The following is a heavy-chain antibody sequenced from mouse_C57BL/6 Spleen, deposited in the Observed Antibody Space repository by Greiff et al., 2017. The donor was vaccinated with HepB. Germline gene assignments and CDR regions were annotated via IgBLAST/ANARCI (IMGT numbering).Heavy chain of an antibody. J-gene: IGHJ2*01. Sequence: VQLQQSGPELVKPGASVKIPCKASGYTFTDYNMDWVKQSHGKSLEWIGDINPNNGGNIYNQKFKDKATLTVDKSSSTAYMQLSSLTSEDSAVYYCARGITTVVATGDYWGQGTTLTVSS. CDR3: ARGITTVVATGDY. V-gene: IGHV1-18*01. CDR1: GYTFTDYN. CDR2: INPNNGGN. D-gene: IGHD1-1*01.